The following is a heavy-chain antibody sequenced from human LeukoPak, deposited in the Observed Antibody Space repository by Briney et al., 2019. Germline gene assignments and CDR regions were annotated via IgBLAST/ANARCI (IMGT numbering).Heavy chain of an antibody. J-gene: IGHJ3*01. CDR2: ILPIFGTP. V-gene: IGHV1-69*13. D-gene: IGHD1-26*01. CDR3: ARARGSFPDAFDF. CDR1: GGTFSSYE. Sequence: GASVKVSCKVSGGTFSSYEINWVRQAPGQGPEWMGGILPIFGTPKYNQKLQGRVTIIADESTSSVYMDLTSLVSEDTAVYYCARARGSFPDAFDFWGQGTMVIVSS.